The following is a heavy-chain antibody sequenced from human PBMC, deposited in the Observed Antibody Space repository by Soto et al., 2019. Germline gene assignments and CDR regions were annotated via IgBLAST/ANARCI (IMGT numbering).Heavy chain of an antibody. J-gene: IGHJ3*02. CDR1: GFTFDDYA. D-gene: IGHD2-2*01. CDR3: AKDTENSYCSSTSCPVDAFDI. Sequence: GGSLRLSCAASGFTFDDYAMHWVRQAPGKGLEWVSGISWNSGSIGYADSVKGRFTISRDNAKNSLYLQMNSLRTEDKALYYCAKDTENSYCSSTSCPVDAFDIWGQGTMVTVSS. V-gene: IGHV3-9*01. CDR2: ISWNSGSI.